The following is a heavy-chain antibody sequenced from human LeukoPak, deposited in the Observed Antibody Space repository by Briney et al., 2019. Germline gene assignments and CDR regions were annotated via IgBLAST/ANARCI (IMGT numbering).Heavy chain of an antibody. CDR3: ARGGRGYCSSTSCYESWFDP. D-gene: IGHD2-2*01. Sequence: ASVKVSCKASGGTFSNYAISWVRQAPGQGLEWMGGIIPIFGTANYAQKFQGRVTITTDESTSTAYMELSSLRSEDTAVYYCARGGRGYCSSTSCYESWFDPWGQGTLVTVSS. J-gene: IGHJ5*02. CDR2: IIPIFGTA. CDR1: GGTFSNYA. V-gene: IGHV1-69*05.